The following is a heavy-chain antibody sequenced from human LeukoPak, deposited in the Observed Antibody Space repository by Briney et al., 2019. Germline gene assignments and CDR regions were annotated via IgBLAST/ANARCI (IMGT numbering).Heavy chain of an antibody. CDR2: ISFDGSNR. J-gene: IGHJ3*02. V-gene: IGHV3-30*18. CDR3: AKGVGLLWFGAFDGFDI. CDR1: GFTFSSYG. Sequence: GGSLRLSCAASGFTFSSYGMHWVRQAPGKGLEWVAVISFDGSNRYYADSVKGRFTISRDNSKNTLYLQMNSLTAEDTAVYYCAKGVGLLWFGAFDGFDIWGQGTMVTVSS. D-gene: IGHD3-10*01.